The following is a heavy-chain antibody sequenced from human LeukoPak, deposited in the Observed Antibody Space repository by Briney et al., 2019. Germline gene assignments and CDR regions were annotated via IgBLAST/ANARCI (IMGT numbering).Heavy chain of an antibody. CDR2: ISGSGGST. V-gene: IGHV3-23*01. D-gene: IGHD4-17*01. Sequence: PGGTLRLSCAASGFTFSSYGMSWVRQAPGKGLEWVSAISGSGGSTYYADSVKGRFTISRDNSKNTLYLQMNSLRAEDTAVYYCAKEPDYGDYFDYWGQGTLVTVSS. CDR3: AKEPDYGDYFDY. CDR1: GFTFSSYG. J-gene: IGHJ4*02.